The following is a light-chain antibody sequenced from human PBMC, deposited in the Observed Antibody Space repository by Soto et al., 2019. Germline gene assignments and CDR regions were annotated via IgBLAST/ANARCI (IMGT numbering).Light chain of an antibody. CDR2: GAS. J-gene: IGKJ3*01. Sequence: EIGLTQSPGTMSLSPGERATLSCRASQSISSSHLAWYQQKPDQTPRLLIYGASNRATGIPDRFSGSGSGTDFTLTLSRLEPEDFAIYYCQHYGNEGTFGPGTQVDLK. CDR1: QSISSSH. CDR3: QHYGNEGT. V-gene: IGKV3-20*01.